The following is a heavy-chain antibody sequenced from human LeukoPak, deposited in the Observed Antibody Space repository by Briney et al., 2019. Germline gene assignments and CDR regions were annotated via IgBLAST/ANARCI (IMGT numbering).Heavy chain of an antibody. V-gene: IGHV4-59*01. D-gene: IGHD3-22*01. CDR2: IYYSGRT. CDR3: ARVDSSGFYLHFDY. CDR1: GGSFSNYF. Sequence: SETLTLTCTVSGGSFSNYFWSWLRQPPGKGLEWLGYIYYSGRTNYNPSLQSRFNISEDTSKKQFSLKLSSVTAADTAVYYCARVDSSGFYLHFDYWGQGTLVTVSS. J-gene: IGHJ4*02.